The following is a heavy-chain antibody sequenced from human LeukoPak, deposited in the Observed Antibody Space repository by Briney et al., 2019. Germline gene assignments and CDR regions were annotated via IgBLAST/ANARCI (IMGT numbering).Heavy chain of an antibody. D-gene: IGHD6-6*01. J-gene: IGHJ6*02. CDR2: IIYSGRT. CDR3: ARDSVAAIGAGYYYYGMDV. Sequence: SETLSLTCTVSGASVTTSGFYWGWIRQPPGKGLEWIGSIIYSGRTYYNPSLSSRVTISLDTSKNQFSLKLSSVTAADTAVYYCARDSVAAIGAGYYYYGMDVWGQGTTVTVSS. V-gene: IGHV4-39*07. CDR1: GASVTTSGFY.